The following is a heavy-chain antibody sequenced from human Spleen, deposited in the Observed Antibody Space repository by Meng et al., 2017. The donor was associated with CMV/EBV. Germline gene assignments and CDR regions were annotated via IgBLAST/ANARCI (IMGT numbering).Heavy chain of an antibody. D-gene: IGHD1-26*01. J-gene: IGHJ4*02. Sequence: ASVKVSCKASGYTFTSYGISWVRQAPGQGLEWMGWINPNSGGTNYAQKFQGRVTMTRDTSISTAYMELSRLRSDDTAVYYCARELWEPPHFDYWGQGTLVTVSS. CDR2: INPNSGGT. V-gene: IGHV1-2*02. CDR1: GYTFTSYG. CDR3: ARELWEPPHFDY.